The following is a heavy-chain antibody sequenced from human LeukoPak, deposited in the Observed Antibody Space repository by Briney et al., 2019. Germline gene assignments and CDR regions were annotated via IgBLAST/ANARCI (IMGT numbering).Heavy chain of an antibody. CDR2: ISAYNGNT. D-gene: IGHD6-13*01. J-gene: IGHJ4*02. CDR3: ARYSWYLVSPFDY. Sequence: ASVKVSCKASGYTFTSYYMHWVRQAPGQGLEWMGWISAYNGNTNYAQKLQGRVTMTTDTSTSTAYMELRSLRSDDTAVYYCARYSWYLVSPFDYWGQGTLVTVSS. CDR1: GYTFTSYY. V-gene: IGHV1-18*04.